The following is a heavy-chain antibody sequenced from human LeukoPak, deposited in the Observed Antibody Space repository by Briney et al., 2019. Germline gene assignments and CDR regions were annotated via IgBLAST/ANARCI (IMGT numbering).Heavy chain of an antibody. CDR1: AFTFSTYS. V-gene: IGHV3-30*04. CDR3: ARGLRIAVAGNIDY. CDR2: IAYDGPNK. Sequence: GGSLRLSCAPSAFTFSTYSMHWVRQAPGKGLEWVAAIAYDGPNKNYADSVKGRFTISRDNSKNTLYLQMNSLRAEDTAVYYCARGLRIAVAGNIDYWGQGTLVTVSS. J-gene: IGHJ4*02. D-gene: IGHD6-19*01.